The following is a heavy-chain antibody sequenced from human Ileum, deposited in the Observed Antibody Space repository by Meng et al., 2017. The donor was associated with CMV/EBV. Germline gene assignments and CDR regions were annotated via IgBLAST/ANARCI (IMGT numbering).Heavy chain of an antibody. CDR3: AREGGGWYFDS. CDR1: GDSLRTGDYD. CDR2: IYYSGST. Sequence: HVQLHGSGPGLLNPSQTLSLTCTVSGDSLRTGDYDWVWFRQPPGKGPEWIGYIYYSGSTLYNPSLKSPVTISLDKSKNQFSLRLRSVTAADTAVYFCAREGGGWYFDSWGQGTLVTVSS. V-gene: IGHV4-30-4*01. D-gene: IGHD6-19*01. J-gene: IGHJ4*02.